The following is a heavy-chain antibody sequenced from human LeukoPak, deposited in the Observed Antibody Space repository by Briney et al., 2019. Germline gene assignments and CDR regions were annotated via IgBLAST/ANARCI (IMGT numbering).Heavy chain of an antibody. CDR2: ITSSSSNI. Sequence: GGSLRLSCAASGFTFRSSSMNWVRQAPGQGLEWISYITSSSSNIYYADSVKGRFTISRDNAKNSVYLQMNSLRDDDTAIYYCSIGYYFLYDYWGRGTLVTVSS. D-gene: IGHD3-22*01. J-gene: IGHJ4*02. CDR3: SIGYYFLYDY. CDR1: GFTFRSSS. V-gene: IGHV3-48*02.